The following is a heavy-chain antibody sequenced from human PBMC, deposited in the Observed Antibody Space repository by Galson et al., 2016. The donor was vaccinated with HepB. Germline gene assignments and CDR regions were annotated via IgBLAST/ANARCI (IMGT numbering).Heavy chain of an antibody. Sequence: SETLSLTCTVSGGSISSNSYYWGWIRQPPGMGLEWIGSVFYSGSTYYSPSLKSRVTLSVDTSKEQFSLKLSSVTAADTALYYCARHWVGAARGGFFDFWGQGTLVTVSS. CDR3: ARHWVGAARGGFFDF. D-gene: IGHD2-15*01. J-gene: IGHJ4*02. CDR2: VFYSGST. CDR1: GGSISSNSYY. V-gene: IGHV4-39*01.